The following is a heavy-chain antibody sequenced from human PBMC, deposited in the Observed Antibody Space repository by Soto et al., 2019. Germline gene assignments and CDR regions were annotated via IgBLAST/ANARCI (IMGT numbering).Heavy chain of an antibody. CDR3: ATPIGKEHCRGGACFSGGDY. CDR2: INAGGSSA. D-gene: IGHD2-15*01. CDR1: GFTFNIYA. Sequence: EVQLLESGGGFVQPGGSLRLSCAVSGFTFNIYAMTWVRQPPGKGLDWVASINAGGSSAVYAGSAKGRFTISRDNSKNTLFLQMNSLRAEDTAVYYCATPIGKEHCRGGACFSGGDYWGQGTLVTVSS. J-gene: IGHJ4*02. V-gene: IGHV3-23*01.